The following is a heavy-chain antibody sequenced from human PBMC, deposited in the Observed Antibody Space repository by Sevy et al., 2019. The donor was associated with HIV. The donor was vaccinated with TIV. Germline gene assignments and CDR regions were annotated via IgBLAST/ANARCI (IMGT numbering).Heavy chain of an antibody. J-gene: IGHJ6*02. Sequence: GGYLRLSCKASGFAFSSYGMHWVRQAPGKGLAWMAVISYDGDDKYSADSVKGRFTISRDNSKNMLYLQMNNLKTEDTAVYYCVSLGAAPAAMPNPPSANYGMDVWGQGTTVTVSS. D-gene: IGHD2-2*01. CDR3: VSLGAAPAAMPNPPSANYGMDV. CDR2: ISYDGDDK. V-gene: IGHV3-30*03. CDR1: GFAFSSYG.